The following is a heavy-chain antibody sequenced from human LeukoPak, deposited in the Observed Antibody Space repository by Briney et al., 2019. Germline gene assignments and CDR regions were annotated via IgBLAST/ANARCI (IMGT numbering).Heavy chain of an antibody. Sequence: SETLSLTCTVSGGSISSGGYYWSWIRQHPGKGLEWIGYIYYSGTTNYNPSLKSRVTISLDTSKKQLSLKLSSVTAADTAVYYCARVSCTSTSCPGWIDPWGQGTLVTVSS. V-gene: IGHV4-61*08. CDR3: ARVSCTSTSCPGWIDP. D-gene: IGHD2-2*01. CDR2: IYYSGTT. CDR1: GGSISSGGYY. J-gene: IGHJ5*02.